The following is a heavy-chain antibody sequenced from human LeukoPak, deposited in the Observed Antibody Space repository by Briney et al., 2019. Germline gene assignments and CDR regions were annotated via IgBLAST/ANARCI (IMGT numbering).Heavy chain of an antibody. CDR1: GYTLTELS. J-gene: IGHJ4*02. CDR3: ATDLYGSGSYYFDY. V-gene: IGHV1-24*01. D-gene: IGHD3-10*01. CDR2: FDPEDGET. Sequence: ASVKVSCKVSGYTLTELSMHWVRQAPGKGLEWTGGFDPEDGETIYAQKFQGRVTMTEDTSTDTAYMELSSLRSEDTAVYYCATDLYGSGSYYFDYWGQGTLVTVSS.